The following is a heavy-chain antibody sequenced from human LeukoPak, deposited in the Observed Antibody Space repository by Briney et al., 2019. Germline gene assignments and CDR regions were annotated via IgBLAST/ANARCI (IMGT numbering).Heavy chain of an antibody. J-gene: IGHJ3*02. CDR3: ARWGDYYDSSGYYGAFDI. V-gene: IGHV3-66*02. CDR1: GFTVSSNY. D-gene: IGHD3-22*01. Sequence: GGSLRLSCAASGFTVSSNYMSWVRQAPGKGLEWVSVIYSGGSTYYADSVKGRFTISRDNSKNTLYLQMNSLRAEDTAVYYCARWGDYYDSSGYYGAFDIWGQGTMVTVSS. CDR2: IYSGGST.